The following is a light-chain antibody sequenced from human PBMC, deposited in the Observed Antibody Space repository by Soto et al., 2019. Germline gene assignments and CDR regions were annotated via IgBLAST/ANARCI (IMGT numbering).Light chain of an antibody. CDR3: CSYTDGSSLL. CDR1: TRNLADYNY. Sequence: QSVLTQPASVSGSPGQSITISCTGTTRNLADYNYVSWYQHHPAKAPKLMIYEGNKRPSGVSNRFSGSRSGNTASLTISGLQAEDEADYYCCSYTDGSSLLFGGGTKLTVL. J-gene: IGLJ3*02. CDR2: EGN. V-gene: IGLV2-23*01.